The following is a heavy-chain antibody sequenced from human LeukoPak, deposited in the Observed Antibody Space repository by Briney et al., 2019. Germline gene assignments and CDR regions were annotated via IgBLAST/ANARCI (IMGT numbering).Heavy chain of an antibody. J-gene: IGHJ4*02. CDR1: GFTFSSYA. D-gene: IGHD2-15*01. Sequence: GGSLRLSRAASGFTFSSYAMSWVRQAPGKGLEWVSAISDSGGTTYYADSVKGRFTISRDNSRNTLYLQVNSLRAEDTAVYYCAKDQGDIVVVVAGMFDYWGQGTLVTVSS. CDR2: ISDSGGTT. CDR3: AKDQGDIVVVVAGMFDY. V-gene: IGHV3-23*01.